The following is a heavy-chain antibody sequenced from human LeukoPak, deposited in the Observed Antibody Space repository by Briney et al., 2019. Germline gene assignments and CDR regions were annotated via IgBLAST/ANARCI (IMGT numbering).Heavy chain of an antibody. CDR1: GYSFTSYW. D-gene: IGHD6-6*01. V-gene: IGHV5-51*01. CDR3: ARGPFYSSSSGEDYYFDY. Sequence: GESLQISCQGSGYSFTSYWIGWVRQMPGKGLEWMGIIYPGDSDTRYSPSFQGQVTISADKSISTAYLQWSSLKASDTAMYYCARGPFYSSSSGEDYYFDYWGQGTLVTVSS. CDR2: IYPGDSDT. J-gene: IGHJ4*02.